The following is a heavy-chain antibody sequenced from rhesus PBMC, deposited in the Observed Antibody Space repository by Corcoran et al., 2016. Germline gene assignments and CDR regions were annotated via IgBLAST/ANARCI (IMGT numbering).Heavy chain of an antibody. D-gene: IGHD4-29*01. CDR3: ARGTVAYYGLDS. CDR2: IYGSSTST. J-gene: IGHJ6*01. V-gene: IGHV4S10*01. Sequence: QVQLQESGPGVVKPSETLSLTCAVSGGSITDSYRWRWIRQPPGKGLEWIGYIYGSSTSTNYNPSLKSRVTISKDTSKNQFSLKLSSVTAADTAVYYCARGTVAYYGLDSWGQGVVVTVSS. CDR1: GGSITDSYR.